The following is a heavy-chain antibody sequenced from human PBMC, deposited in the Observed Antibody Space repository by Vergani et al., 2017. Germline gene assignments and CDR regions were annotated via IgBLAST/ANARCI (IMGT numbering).Heavy chain of an antibody. CDR2: IHHSGST. V-gene: IGHV4-4*03. J-gene: IGHJ6*03. CDR1: GGSISSSNW. Sequence: QVQLQESGPGLVKPPGTLSLTCAVSGGSISSSNWWSWVRQPPGKGLQWIGEIHHSGSTNYNPSLKSRVTMSVDTSKNQFSLKLTSMTAADTAVYYCARVSRDYNYYYYMDVWGKGTTVTVSS. CDR3: ARVSRDYNYYYYMDV.